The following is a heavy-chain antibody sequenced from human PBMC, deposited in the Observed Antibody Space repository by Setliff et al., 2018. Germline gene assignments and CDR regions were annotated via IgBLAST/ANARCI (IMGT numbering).Heavy chain of an antibody. Sequence: SETLSLTCTVSGASINSGTYYWARIRQPPGKGLEWIGRIHYSGTTYYNASLKSRVTMSVDTSKNQFSLNLSSVTAADTAVYYCARTGTYRYFDYWGQGALVTVSS. J-gene: IGHJ4*02. CDR1: GASINSGTYY. D-gene: IGHD1-26*01. CDR3: ARTGTYRYFDY. V-gene: IGHV4-39*01. CDR2: IHYSGTT.